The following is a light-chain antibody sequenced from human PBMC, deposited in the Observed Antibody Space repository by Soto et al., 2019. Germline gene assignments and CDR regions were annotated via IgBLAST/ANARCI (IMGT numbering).Light chain of an antibody. CDR1: QSVRGNY. V-gene: IGKV3-20*01. J-gene: IGKJ1*01. CDR2: GAS. Sequence: EIVLTQSPGTLSLSPGERATLSCRASQSVRGNYLAWYQQKPGQAPRLLISGASSRASGIPDRFSGSGFGTDFTLTISRLEPEDFAVYYCQHYGFSLRTFGQGTKVDIK. CDR3: QHYGFSLRT.